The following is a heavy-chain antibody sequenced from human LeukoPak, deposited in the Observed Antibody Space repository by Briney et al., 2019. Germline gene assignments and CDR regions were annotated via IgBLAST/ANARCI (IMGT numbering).Heavy chain of an antibody. D-gene: IGHD6-13*01. Sequence: SQTLSLTRAISGDSVSRNIAAWTCLRESPSRGLECRGRTSYRSKWYNDYAVSVNSRITINPDTSKNQSSLQINSVTPEDTAVYYCARVGFAYSSSWYESDGIYSWFDPWGQGTLVTVSS. CDR3: ARVGFAYSSSWYESDGIYSWFDP. V-gene: IGHV6-1*01. CDR1: GDSVSRNIAA. J-gene: IGHJ5*02. CDR2: TSYRSKWYN.